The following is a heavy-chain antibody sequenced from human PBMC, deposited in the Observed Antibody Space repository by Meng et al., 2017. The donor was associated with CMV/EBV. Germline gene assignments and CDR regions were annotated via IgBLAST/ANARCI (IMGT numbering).Heavy chain of an antibody. CDR1: GFTFDDYG. V-gene: IGHV3-30*03. Sequence: GGSLRLSCAASGFTFDDYGMSWVRQAPGKGLEWVAVISYDGSNKYYADSVKGRFTISRDNSKNTLYLQMNSLRAEDTAVYYCASELRSYYYYGMDVWGQGTTVTVSS. J-gene: IGHJ6*02. CDR2: ISYDGSNK. CDR3: ASELRSYYYYGMDV.